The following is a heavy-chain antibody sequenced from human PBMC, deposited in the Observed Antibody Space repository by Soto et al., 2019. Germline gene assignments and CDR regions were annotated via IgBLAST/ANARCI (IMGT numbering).Heavy chain of an antibody. CDR3: ARAPMAASAPDTWLDP. V-gene: IGHV5-51*01. D-gene: IGHD6-25*01. J-gene: IGHJ5*01. CDR2: VHPRNSDT. Sequence: ELQLVQSAVEVGRSGESLKISCKASGYSFTDYWIGWVRQMPGKGLEWMGIVHPRNSDTRYSPSFRGQVTISADKSIRTAYLQWSTLRASDTAVYFCARAPMAASAPDTWLDPWGQGT. CDR1: GYSFTDYW.